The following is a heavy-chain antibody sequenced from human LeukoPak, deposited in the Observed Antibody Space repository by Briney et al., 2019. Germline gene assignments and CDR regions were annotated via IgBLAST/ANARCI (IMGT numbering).Heavy chain of an antibody. V-gene: IGHV3-9*01. J-gene: IGHJ6*03. Sequence: HPGGSLRLSCAASGFTFDDYAMHWVRQAPGKGLEWVSGISWNSGTVGYADSVKGRFTISRDNAKNSLYLQMNSLRAEDTAVYYCARIAAARGWYYYYYMDVWGKGTTVTISS. CDR2: ISWNSGTV. CDR3: ARIAAARGWYYYYYMDV. D-gene: IGHD6-13*01. CDR1: GFTFDDYA.